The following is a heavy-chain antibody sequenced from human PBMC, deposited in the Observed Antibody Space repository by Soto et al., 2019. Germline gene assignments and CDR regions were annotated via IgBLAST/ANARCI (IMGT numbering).Heavy chain of an antibody. CDR1: GGSISSGDYY. CDR3: ARALKDYFYDSSPYYSSDY. V-gene: IGHV4-30-4*01. Sequence: PSETLSLTCTVSGGSISSGDYYWNWIRQPPGKDLEWIGYIYYSGSAYYNPSLKSRVTMSVDTSKNQFSLKLNSVTAADTAVYYCARALKDYFYDSSPYYSSDYWFQGILVSVSS. D-gene: IGHD3-22*01. CDR2: IYYSGSA. J-gene: IGHJ4*02.